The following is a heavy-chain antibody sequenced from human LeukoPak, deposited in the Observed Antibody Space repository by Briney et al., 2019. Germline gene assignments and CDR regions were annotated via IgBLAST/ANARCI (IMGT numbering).Heavy chain of an antibody. CDR3: ARSYDSRGYFYYGMDV. D-gene: IGHD3-22*01. Sequence: SETLSLTCTVSGGSISRYYWSWIRQPPGKGLEWIAYIYHSGTTDYNPSLKSRVTITLDTSKNQFSLKLNSVTAADTAVYYCARSYDSRGYFYYGMDVWGQGTTVTVSS. CDR2: IYHSGTT. J-gene: IGHJ6*02. V-gene: IGHV4-59*01. CDR1: GGSISRYY.